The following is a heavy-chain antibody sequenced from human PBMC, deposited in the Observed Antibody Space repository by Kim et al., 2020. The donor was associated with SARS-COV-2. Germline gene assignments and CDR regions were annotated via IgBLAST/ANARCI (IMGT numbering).Heavy chain of an antibody. V-gene: IGHV7-4-1*02. Sequence: ASVKVSCKASGYTFTNHAINWVRQAPGRGLEWMGWINTDTGSPTYPPDFTGRFVVSLDTSVSTAYLQIRSLEAEDTAQYYCARVVWGGYRYIDSWGQGTL. J-gene: IGHJ4*02. CDR3: ARVVWGGYRYIDS. CDR2: INTDTGSP. D-gene: IGHD3-16*02. CDR1: GYTFTNHA.